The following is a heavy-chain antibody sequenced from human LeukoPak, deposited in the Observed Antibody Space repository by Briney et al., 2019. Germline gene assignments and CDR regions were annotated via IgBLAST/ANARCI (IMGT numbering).Heavy chain of an antibody. V-gene: IGHV5-51*01. CDR2: IYPGDSDT. CDR1: GYSFTSYW. J-gene: IGHJ3*02. D-gene: IGHD5-24*01. Sequence: GESLKISCKGSGYSFTSYWIGWVRQMPGKGLEWMGIIYPGDSDTRYSPSFQGQVTNSADKSISTAYLQWSSLKASDTAMYYCARLSRMATSAFDIWGQGTMVTVSS. CDR3: ARLSRMATSAFDI.